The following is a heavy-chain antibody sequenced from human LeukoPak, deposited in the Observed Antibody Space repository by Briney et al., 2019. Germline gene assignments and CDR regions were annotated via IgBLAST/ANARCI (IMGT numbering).Heavy chain of an antibody. CDR2: IIPILGIA. CDR3: AHAYYDFWSGYFELYYFDY. CDR1: GGTFSSYT. V-gene: IGHV1-69*02. J-gene: IGHJ4*02. D-gene: IGHD3-3*01. Sequence: GASVKVSCKASGGTFSSYTISWVRQAPGQGLEWMGRIIPILGIANYAQKFQGRVTITADKSTSTAYMELSSLRSEDTAVYYCAHAYYDFWSGYFELYYFDYWGQGTLVTASS.